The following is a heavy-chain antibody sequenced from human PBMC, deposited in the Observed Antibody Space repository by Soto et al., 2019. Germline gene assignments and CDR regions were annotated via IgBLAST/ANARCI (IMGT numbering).Heavy chain of an antibody. CDR2: ISGYNGNT. J-gene: IGHJ6*02. CDR3: ARDREYYYDSSGNYYYHYGMDV. D-gene: IGHD3-22*01. V-gene: IGHV1-18*04. CDR1: GYTFTNYG. Sequence: QVQLVESGAEVKKPGASVKVSCKASGYTFTNYGISWVRQAPGQGLEWMGWISGYNGNTKYAQKFQGRVTMTTDTPTNTAYMDPRSLRSDDTAVYYCARDREYYYDSSGNYYYHYGMDVWGQGTTVTVS.